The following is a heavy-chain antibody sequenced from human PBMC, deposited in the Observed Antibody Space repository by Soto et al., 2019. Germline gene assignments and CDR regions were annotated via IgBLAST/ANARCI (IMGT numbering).Heavy chain of an antibody. CDR2: IYSSGST. V-gene: IGHV4-4*08. CDR1: GGFISNYF. Sequence: QVQLQESGPGLVKPSETLSLTCTVSGGFISNYFWSWIRQPPGKRLEWIDYIYSSGSTNYYPSLKSRTTISVDTSKNQFSLRLSSVTAADTAVYYCAGGWRTDGFDIWGQGTMVTVSS. D-gene: IGHD6-19*01. CDR3: AGGWRTDGFDI. J-gene: IGHJ3*02.